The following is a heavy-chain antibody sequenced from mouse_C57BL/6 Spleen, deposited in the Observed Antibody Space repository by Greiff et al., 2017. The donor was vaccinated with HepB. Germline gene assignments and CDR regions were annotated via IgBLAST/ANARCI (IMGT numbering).Heavy chain of an antibody. CDR3: TRSGGWLLSWFAY. CDR1: GYTFTSYW. D-gene: IGHD2-3*01. J-gene: IGHJ3*01. CDR2: IYPGNSDT. V-gene: IGHV1-5*01. Sequence: EVQLQQSGTVLARPGASVKMSCKTSGYTFTSYWMHWVKQRPGQGLEWIGAIYPGNSDTSYNQKFKGKAKLTAVTSASTAYMELSSLTNEDSAVYYCTRSGGWLLSWFAYWGQGTLVTVSA.